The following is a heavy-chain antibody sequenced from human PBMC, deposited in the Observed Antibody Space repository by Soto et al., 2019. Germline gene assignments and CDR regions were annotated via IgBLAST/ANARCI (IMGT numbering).Heavy chain of an antibody. CDR3: ARSLYGSGSYYPGAFDI. Sequence: QVQLQESGPGMVNPSATLSLTCTVSGGSVSSGSYYWSWIRQPPGKGLEGGGYISYSGTTNYNPSHKCRVTIPVDTTQHRSSLKLSCVTAADTAVYYCARSLYGSGSYYPGAFDIWVQGPMVTVSS. J-gene: IGHJ3*02. D-gene: IGHD3-10*01. CDR1: GGSVSSGSYY. CDR2: ISYSGTT. V-gene: IGHV4-61*01.